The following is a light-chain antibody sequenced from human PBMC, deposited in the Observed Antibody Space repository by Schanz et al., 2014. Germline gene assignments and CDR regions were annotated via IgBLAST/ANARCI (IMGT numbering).Light chain of an antibody. J-gene: IGKJ2*01. CDR2: GAS. CDR3: QQYGSSPYT. CDR1: QSVSSSY. V-gene: IGKV3-20*01. Sequence: ETVLTQSPGTLSLSPGERATLSCRASQSVSSSYLAWYQQKPGQAPRLLIYGASSRATGIPDRFSGSGSGTDFNLTISRLEPEDFAVYFCQQYGSSPYTFGQGTKLEIK.